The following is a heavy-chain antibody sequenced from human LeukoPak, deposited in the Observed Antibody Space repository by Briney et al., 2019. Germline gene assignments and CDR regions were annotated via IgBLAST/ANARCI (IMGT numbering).Heavy chain of an antibody. CDR1: GFTFNTYW. Sequence: GGSLRLSCAASGFTFNTYWMHWVRQAPGKGLGWVSSISGSGGSTFYADSVKGRFTISRDNSKNTLYLQMNSLRAEDTAVYYCAKSAAIITSSTWYLMFDYWGQGSLVTVSS. CDR2: ISGSGGST. D-gene: IGHD6-13*01. CDR3: AKSAAIITSSTWYLMFDY. J-gene: IGHJ4*02. V-gene: IGHV3-23*01.